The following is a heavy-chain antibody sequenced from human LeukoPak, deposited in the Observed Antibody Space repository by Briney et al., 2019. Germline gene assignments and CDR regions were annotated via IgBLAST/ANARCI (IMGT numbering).Heavy chain of an antibody. CDR2: IYHSGST. V-gene: IGHV4-38-2*01. CDR1: GYSISSGYY. CDR3: ARVVSSSWYYSDY. J-gene: IGHJ4*02. D-gene: IGHD6-13*01. Sequence: PSETLSLTCAVSGYSISSGYYWGWIRQPPGKGLEWIGSIYHSGSTYYNPSLKSRVTISVDTSKNQFSLRLGSVTAADTAVYYCARVVSSSWYYSDYWGQGTLVTVSS.